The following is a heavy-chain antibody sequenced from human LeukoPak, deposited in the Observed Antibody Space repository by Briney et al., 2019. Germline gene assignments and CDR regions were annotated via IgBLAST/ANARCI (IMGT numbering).Heavy chain of an antibody. CDR1: GGTFSSYA. D-gene: IGHD3-22*01. CDR2: IIPIFGTA. V-gene: IGHV1-69*06. Sequence: SVKVSCKASGGTFSSYAISWVRQAPGQGLEWMGGIIPIFGTANYAQKFQGRVTITADKSTSTAYMELRSLRSDDTAVYYCARDAATLNYYDSSGYPTDWGQGTLVTVSS. J-gene: IGHJ4*02. CDR3: ARDAATLNYYDSSGYPTD.